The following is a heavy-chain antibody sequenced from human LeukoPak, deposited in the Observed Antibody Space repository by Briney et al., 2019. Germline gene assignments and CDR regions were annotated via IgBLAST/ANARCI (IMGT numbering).Heavy chain of an antibody. Sequence: SVKVSCKASGYTFTSYGINWVRQATGQGLEWMGWMNPKNGNTGYAQKFQGRLTMTRDTSISTAYMELSSLRSEDTAVYYCARGLEMEVAAYWGQGTLVTVSS. CDR3: ARGLEMEVAAY. CDR2: MNPKNGNT. CDR1: GYTFTSYG. D-gene: IGHD5-24*01. V-gene: IGHV1-8*01. J-gene: IGHJ4*02.